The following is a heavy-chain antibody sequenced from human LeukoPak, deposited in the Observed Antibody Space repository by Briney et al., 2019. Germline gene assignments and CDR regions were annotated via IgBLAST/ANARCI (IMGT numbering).Heavy chain of an antibody. CDR3: AIPKGPTGIAVAGTWAY. CDR1: GFTFSNYA. D-gene: IGHD6-19*01. J-gene: IGHJ4*02. CDR2: ISGSGGST. Sequence: PGGSLRLSCAASGFTFSNYAMSWVRQAPGKGLEWVSDISGSGGSTYYADSVKGRFTIYRDNSRNTLYLQMNSLRAEDTAVYYCAIPKGPTGIAVAGTWAYWGQGTLVTVSS. V-gene: IGHV3-23*01.